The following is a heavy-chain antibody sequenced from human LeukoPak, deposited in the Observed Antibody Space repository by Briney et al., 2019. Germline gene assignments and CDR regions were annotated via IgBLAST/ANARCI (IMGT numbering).Heavy chain of an antibody. CDR3: AKGDSWAEAGFFDY. D-gene: IGHD6-19*01. CDR1: GFTFSRFP. Sequence: GGSLRLSCAASGFTFSRFPISWVRQTPGKGLECVSTISGSSGSTYYTDSVKGRFTISRDNSKNTLYLQLTSLRPDDMAIYYCAKGDSWAEAGFFDYWVRGALVTDPS. J-gene: IGHJ4*02. CDR2: ISGSSGST. V-gene: IGHV3-23*01.